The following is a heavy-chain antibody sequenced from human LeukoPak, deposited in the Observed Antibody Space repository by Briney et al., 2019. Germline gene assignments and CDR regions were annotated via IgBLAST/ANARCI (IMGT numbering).Heavy chain of an antibody. CDR1: GFTFSNYL. J-gene: IGHJ4*02. CDR2: INSDGSST. D-gene: IGHD3-22*01. Sequence: PGGSLRLSCAASGFTFSNYLMHWVRQGPGKGLVWVSRINSDGSSTNFADSVKGRFTISRDNAKNTLYLQMNSLRAEDTAVYYCARGGRPKNYDSSGIGTYFDYWGQGALVTVSS. CDR3: ARGGRPKNYDSSGIGTYFDY. V-gene: IGHV3-74*01.